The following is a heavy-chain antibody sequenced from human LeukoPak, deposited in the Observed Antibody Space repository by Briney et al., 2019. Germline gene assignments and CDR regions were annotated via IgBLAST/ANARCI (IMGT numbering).Heavy chain of an antibody. J-gene: IGHJ4*02. CDR3: AKDQGITMVRGPPGGFDY. CDR2: ISATGGST. V-gene: IGHV3-23*01. D-gene: IGHD3-10*01. Sequence: GGSLRLSCAASGFTFRSYAMNWVRQAPGKGLEWVSGISATGGSTYYADSVKGRFTVSRDNSKNTLYLQMNRLRAEDTAVYYCAKDQGITMVRGPPGGFDYWGQGTLVTVSS. CDR1: GFTFRSYA.